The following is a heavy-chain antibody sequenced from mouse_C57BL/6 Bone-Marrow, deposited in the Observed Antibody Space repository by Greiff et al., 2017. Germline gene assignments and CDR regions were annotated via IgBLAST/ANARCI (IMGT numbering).Heavy chain of an antibody. D-gene: IGHD1-1*01. CDR2: INPYNGGT. CDR3: AAAVIYYYGSSYRRYAMDY. J-gene: IGHJ4*01. V-gene: IGHV1-19*01. Sequence: EVQLQQSGPVLVKPGASVKMSCKASGYTFTDYYMNWVKQSHGKSLEWIGVINPYNGGTSYNQKFKGKATLTVDKSSSTAYMELNSLTSEDSAVYYCAAAVIYYYGSSYRRYAMDYWGQGTSVTVSS. CDR1: GYTFTDYY.